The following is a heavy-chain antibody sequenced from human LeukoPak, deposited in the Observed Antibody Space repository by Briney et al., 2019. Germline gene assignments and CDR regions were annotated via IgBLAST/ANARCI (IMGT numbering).Heavy chain of an antibody. D-gene: IGHD4-17*01. J-gene: IGHJ4*02. Sequence: SETLSLTCSSSGGPLSCYLGSWIPQPPGKGLEWIAYIYYSWSTNYNPSLKSRVTISLDTSKSQFSLKLSSLTAADTAVYYCARTTTVISYFDYWGQGTLVTVSS. CDR1: GGPLSCYL. CDR2: IYYSWST. CDR3: ARTTTVISYFDY. V-gene: IGHV4-59*01.